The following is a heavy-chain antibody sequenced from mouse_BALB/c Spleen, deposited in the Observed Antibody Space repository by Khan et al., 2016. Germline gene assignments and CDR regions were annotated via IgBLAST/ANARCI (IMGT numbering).Heavy chain of an antibody. CDR1: GFTFSDYY. CDR2: ISDGGSYT. Sequence: EVELVESGGGLVKPGGSLKLSCAASGFTFSDYYMYLVRQTPEKRLEWVATISDGGSYTYYPDSVKGRFTISRDNAKNNLYLQRSSLKSEDIDMYYCAREGVRRGFAYWGQGTLVTVSA. V-gene: IGHV5-4*02. J-gene: IGHJ3*01. D-gene: IGHD1-2*01. CDR3: AREGVRRGFAY.